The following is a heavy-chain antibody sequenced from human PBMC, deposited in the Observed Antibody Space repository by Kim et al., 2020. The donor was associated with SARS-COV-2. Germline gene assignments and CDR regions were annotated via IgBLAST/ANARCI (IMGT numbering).Heavy chain of an antibody. CDR1: GFTFSSYA. Sequence: GGSLRLSCAASGFTFSSYAMHWVRQAPGKGLEWVAVISYDGSNKYYADSVKGRFTISRDNSKNTLYLQMNSLRAEDTAVYYCARGYSSSPRVWGQGTLVT. V-gene: IGHV3-30*04. CDR3: ARGYSSSPRV. J-gene: IGHJ4*02. CDR2: ISYDGSNK. D-gene: IGHD6-13*01.